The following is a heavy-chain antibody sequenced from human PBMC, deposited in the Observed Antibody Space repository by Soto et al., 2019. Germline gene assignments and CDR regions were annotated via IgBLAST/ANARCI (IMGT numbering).Heavy chain of an antibody. J-gene: IGHJ4*02. Sequence: EVQLVESGGGLVKPVGSLRLSCAASGFTFSNAWMIWVRQAPGKGLEWVGGIKSKTDGGTTDYAAPVKGRFTISRDDSKNRRYLQMKSLKTEETAVYYGTTGRASSTNGVCYYIAVAGSGGFDYWGQGTLVTVSS. D-gene: IGHD2-8*01. V-gene: IGHV3-15*07. CDR1: GFTFSNAW. CDR2: IKSKTDGGTT. CDR3: TTGRASSTNGVCYYIAVAGSGGFDY.